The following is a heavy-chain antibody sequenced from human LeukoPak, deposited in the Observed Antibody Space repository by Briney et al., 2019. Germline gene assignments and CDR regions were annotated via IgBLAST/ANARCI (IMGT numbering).Heavy chain of an antibody. Sequence: GGSLRLSCAASGFTFSSYWMNWVRQAPGKGLEWISYISTSSSTIYYADSVKGRFTISRDNAKNSLYLQMNSLRAEDTAVYYCAKWEGAFDIWGQGTMVTVSS. CDR1: GFTFSSYW. J-gene: IGHJ3*02. CDR2: ISTSSSTI. CDR3: AKWEGAFDI. D-gene: IGHD1-26*01. V-gene: IGHV3-48*01.